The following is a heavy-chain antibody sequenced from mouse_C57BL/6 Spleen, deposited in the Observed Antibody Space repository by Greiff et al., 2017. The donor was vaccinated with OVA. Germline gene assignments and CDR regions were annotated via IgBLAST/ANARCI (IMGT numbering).Heavy chain of an antibody. CDR1: GYSITSGYY. J-gene: IGHJ2*01. CDR2: ISYDGSN. D-gene: IGHD4-1*01. CDR3: ARGGLKTGFDY. Sequence: ESGPGLVKPSQSLSLTCSVTGYSITSGYYWNWIRQFPGNKLEWMGYISYDGSNNYNPSLKHRISITRDTSKNQFFLKLNAVTTEDTATYYCARGGLKTGFDYWGQGTTLTVSS. V-gene: IGHV3-6*01.